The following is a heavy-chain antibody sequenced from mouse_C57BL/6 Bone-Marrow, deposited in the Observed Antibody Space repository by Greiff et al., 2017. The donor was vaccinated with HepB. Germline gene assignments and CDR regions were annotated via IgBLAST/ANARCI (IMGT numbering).Heavy chain of an antibody. J-gene: IGHJ2*01. CDR3: TRYYNGSSYYFDY. D-gene: IGHD1-1*01. Sequence: EVQLQQSGTVLARPGASVKMSCKTSGYTFTSYWMHWVKQRPGQGLEWIGAIYPGNSDTSYNQKFKGKAKLTAVTSASTAYMELSSLTNEDSAVYYCTRYYNGSSYYFDYWGQGTTLTVSS. CDR1: GYTFTSYW. CDR2: IYPGNSDT. V-gene: IGHV1-5*01.